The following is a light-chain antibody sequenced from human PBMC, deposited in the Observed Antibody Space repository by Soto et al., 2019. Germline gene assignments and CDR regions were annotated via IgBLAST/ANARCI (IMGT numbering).Light chain of an antibody. J-gene: IGLJ3*02. CDR3: SSYTNSIAV. CDR2: EVS. V-gene: IGLV2-14*01. CDR1: SSDVGGYNS. Sequence: QSVLTQPASVSGSLGQSITISCTGTSSDVGGYNSVSWYQQHPGKAPEVMIYEVSNRPSGVSNRFSGSKSGNTASLTISGLQAEDEADYFCSSYTNSIAVFGGGTQLTVL.